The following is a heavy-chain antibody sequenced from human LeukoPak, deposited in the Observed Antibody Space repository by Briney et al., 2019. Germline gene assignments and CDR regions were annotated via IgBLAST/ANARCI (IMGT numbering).Heavy chain of an antibody. D-gene: IGHD2-8*02. V-gene: IGHV4-59*01. Sequence: PPETLSLTCTVSGGSISSYYWSWIRQPPGTGLEWIGYIYYSGSTNYNPSLKSRVTISVDTSKNQFSLKLSSVTAADTAVYYCATTSTGDYYYYYMDVWGKGTTVTASS. CDR2: IYYSGST. J-gene: IGHJ6*03. CDR1: GGSISSYY. CDR3: ATTSTGDYYYYYMDV.